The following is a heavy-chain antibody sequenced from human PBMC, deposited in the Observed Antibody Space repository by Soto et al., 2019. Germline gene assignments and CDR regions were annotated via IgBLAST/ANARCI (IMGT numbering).Heavy chain of an antibody. CDR1: GYTFTSYY. V-gene: IGHV1-46*01. D-gene: IGHD3-3*01. Sequence: ASVKVSCKASGYTFTSYYMHWVRQAPGQGLEWMGIINPSGGSTSYAQKFQGRVTMTRDTSTSTVYMELSSLRSEDTAVYYCARALVGWSGYPNYYYYYGMDVWGQGTTVTVSS. J-gene: IGHJ6*02. CDR2: INPSGGST. CDR3: ARALVGWSGYPNYYYYYGMDV.